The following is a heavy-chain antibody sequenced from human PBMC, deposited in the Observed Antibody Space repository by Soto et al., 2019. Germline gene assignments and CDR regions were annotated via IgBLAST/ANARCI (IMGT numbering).Heavy chain of an antibody. J-gene: IGHJ3*02. Sequence: GGSLRLSCAASGFTFSSYSMNWVRQAPGKGLEWVSYISSSSSTIYYADSVKGRFTISRDNAKNSLYLQMNSLRAEDTAVYYCARMVVVVPAAMVGDDAFDIWGQGTMVTVSS. D-gene: IGHD2-2*01. CDR2: ISSSSSTI. CDR1: GFTFSSYS. CDR3: ARMVVVVPAAMVGDDAFDI. V-gene: IGHV3-48*01.